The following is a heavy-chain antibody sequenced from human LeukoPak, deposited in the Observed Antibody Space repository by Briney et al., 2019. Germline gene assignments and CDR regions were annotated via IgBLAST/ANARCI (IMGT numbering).Heavy chain of an antibody. CDR2: ITDSGGDT. Sequence: GGSLRLSCAASGFSFNSYGMSWVRQAPGKGLEWIAAITDSGGDTYYADSVKGRLTISRDNAKNTLYLQMNSLRVEDSAVYHFAKGSRGSRPYYFDFWGQGTLVTASS. V-gene: IGHV3-23*01. CDR1: GFSFNSYG. D-gene: IGHD3-10*01. CDR3: AKGSRGSRPYYFDF. J-gene: IGHJ4*02.